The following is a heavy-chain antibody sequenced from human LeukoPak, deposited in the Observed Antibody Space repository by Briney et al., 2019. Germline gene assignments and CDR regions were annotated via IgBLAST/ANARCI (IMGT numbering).Heavy chain of an antibody. CDR3: ARERSPYSGYDFSFDY. CDR1: GDSVSSNSAA. D-gene: IGHD5-12*01. J-gene: IGHJ4*02. Sequence: SQTPSLTCAISGDSVSSNSAAWNWIRQSPSRGLEWLGRTYYRSKWYNDYAVSVKSRITINPGTSKNQFSLQLNSVTPEDTAVYYCARERSPYSGYDFSFDYWGQGTLVTVSS. V-gene: IGHV6-1*01. CDR2: TYYRSKWYN.